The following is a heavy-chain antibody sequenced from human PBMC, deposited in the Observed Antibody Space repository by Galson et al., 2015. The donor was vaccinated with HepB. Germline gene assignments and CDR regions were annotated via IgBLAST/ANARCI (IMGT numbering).Heavy chain of an antibody. V-gene: IGHV3-43D*04. J-gene: IGHJ6*02. CDR2: ISWDGGST. CDR1: GFTFDDYA. Sequence: SLRLSCAASGFTFDDYAMHWVRQAPGKGPEWVSLISWDGGSTYYADSVKGRFTISRDNSKNSLYLQMNSLRAEDTALYYCAKGVLIGNRRYYHYGMDVWGQGTTVTVSS. CDR3: AKGVLIGNRRYYHYGMDV. D-gene: IGHD1-26*01.